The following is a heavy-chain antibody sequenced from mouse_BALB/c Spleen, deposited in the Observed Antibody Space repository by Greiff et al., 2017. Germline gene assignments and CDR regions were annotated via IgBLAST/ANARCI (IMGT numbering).Heavy chain of an antibody. CDR3: ARDSRYWYFDV. Sequence: VMLVESGPGLVQPSQSLSITCTVSGFSLTSYGVHWVRQSPGKGLEWLGVIWSGGSTDYNAAFISRLSISKDNSKSQVFFKMNSLQTDDTARYYCARDSRYWYFDVWGAGTTVTVSS. CDR2: IWSGGST. J-gene: IGHJ1*01. D-gene: IGHD1-1*01. CDR1: GFSLTSYG. V-gene: IGHV2-2*01.